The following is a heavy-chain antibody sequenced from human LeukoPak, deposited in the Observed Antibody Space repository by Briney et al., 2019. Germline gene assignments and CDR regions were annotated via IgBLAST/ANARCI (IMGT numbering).Heavy chain of an antibody. V-gene: IGHV3-23*01. CDR2: ISGSGGST. CDR3: AKGPRDIPRPTLITPLSLYYFDY. D-gene: IGHD1-14*01. J-gene: IGHJ4*02. Sequence: PGGSLRLSCAASGFTFSTYAMSWVRQAPGKGLEWVSTISGSGGSTYYADSVKGRFTISRDNSKNTVYLQMNILRAEDAAIYYCAKGPRDIPRPTLITPLSLYYFDYWGQGTLVTVSS. CDR1: GFTFSTYA.